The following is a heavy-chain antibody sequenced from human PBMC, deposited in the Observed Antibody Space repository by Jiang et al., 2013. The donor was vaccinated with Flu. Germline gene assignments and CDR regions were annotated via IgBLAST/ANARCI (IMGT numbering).Heavy chain of an antibody. CDR3: ARRGGTVTAQRNAYDI. Sequence: GLVKPSETLSLTCTVSGGSISSSSHYRGWIRQPPGKGLEWIADVYYDGSAYYNPSLKSRVTMSIDTSTNQFSVNLRSVTAADTAVFYCARRGGTVTAQRNAYDIWGPGTMVTVSS. D-gene: IGHD4-17*01. CDR1: GGSISSSSHY. CDR2: VYYDGSA. J-gene: IGHJ3*02. V-gene: IGHV4-39*01.